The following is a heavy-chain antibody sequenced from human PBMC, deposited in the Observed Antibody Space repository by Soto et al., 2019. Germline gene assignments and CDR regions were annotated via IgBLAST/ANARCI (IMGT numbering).Heavy chain of an antibody. Sequence: EVQLVQSGAEVKKPGESLKISCKGSGYSFTSYWIGWVRQMPGKGLEWMGIIYPGDSDTRYSPSFQGQVTISADKSISTAYLQWSSLKASDTAMYYCVRVKRDGYNYYYYYGMDVWGQGTTVTVSS. J-gene: IGHJ6*02. CDR1: GYSFTSYW. D-gene: IGHD5-12*01. CDR3: VRVKRDGYNYYYYYGMDV. CDR2: IYPGDSDT. V-gene: IGHV5-51*01.